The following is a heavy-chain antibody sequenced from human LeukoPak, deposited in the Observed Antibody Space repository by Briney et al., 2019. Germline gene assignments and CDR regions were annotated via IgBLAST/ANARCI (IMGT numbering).Heavy chain of an antibody. J-gene: IGHJ4*02. D-gene: IGHD3-22*01. CDR1: GFTFSSYS. Sequence: GGSLRLSCAASGFTFSSYSMNWVRQAPGKGLEWVSYISSSSSTIYYADSVKGRFTISRDNAKNSLYLQMNSLRPEDTAFYYCAKFSYYYDSSGYFDKWGQGTLVTVSS. CDR2: ISSSSSTI. V-gene: IGHV3-48*04. CDR3: AKFSYYYDSSGYFDK.